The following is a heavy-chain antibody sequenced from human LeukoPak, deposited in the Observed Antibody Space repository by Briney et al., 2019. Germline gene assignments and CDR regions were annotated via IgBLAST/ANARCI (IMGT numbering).Heavy chain of an antibody. CDR1: GGSFSGYY. D-gene: IGHD6-19*01. CDR3: ARDLTVAGSFDY. CDR2: INHSGST. V-gene: IGHV4-34*01. J-gene: IGHJ4*02. Sequence: PSETLSLTCAVFGGSFSGYYWSWIRQPPGKGLEWIGEINHSGSTNYNPSLKSRVTISVYTSKNQFSLKLSSVTAADTAVYYCARDLTVAGSFDYWGQGTLVTVSS.